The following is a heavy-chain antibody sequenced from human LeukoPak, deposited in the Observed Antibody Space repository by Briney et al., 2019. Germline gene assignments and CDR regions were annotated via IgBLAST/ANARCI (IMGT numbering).Heavy chain of an antibody. D-gene: IGHD6-19*01. J-gene: IGHJ4*02. Sequence: ASVKVSCKASGYTFTSYGISWVRQAPGQGLEGMGWISAYNGNTNYAQKLQGRVTMTTDTSTSTAYMELRSLRSDDTAVYYCARAQWLVSVIQYDYWGQGTLVTVSS. CDR2: ISAYNGNT. CDR3: ARAQWLVSVIQYDY. CDR1: GYTFTSYG. V-gene: IGHV1-18*01.